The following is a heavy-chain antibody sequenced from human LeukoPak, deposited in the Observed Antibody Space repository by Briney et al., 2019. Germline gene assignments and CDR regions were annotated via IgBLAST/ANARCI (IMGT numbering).Heavy chain of an antibody. V-gene: IGHV4-39*01. D-gene: IGHD6-25*01. Sequence: SETLSLTCTVSGDSISSSSYYWDWIRQPPGKGLEWIATIFYSGSTYYNPSLKSRVTMSVDTSKNQFSLKLSSVTAADTAVYFCARRKVGADYIDYWGPGNLVTVSS. J-gene: IGHJ4*02. CDR3: ARRKVGADYIDY. CDR2: IFYSGST. CDR1: GDSISSSSYY.